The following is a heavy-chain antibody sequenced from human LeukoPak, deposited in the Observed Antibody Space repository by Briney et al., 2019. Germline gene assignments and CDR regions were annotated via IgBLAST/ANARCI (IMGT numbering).Heavy chain of an antibody. D-gene: IGHD3-22*01. Sequence: GGSLRLSCAASGFTFSSYAMSWVRQAPGKGLEWVSAISGSGGSTYYADSVKGRFTISRDNAKNSLYLQMNSLRAEDTALYYCAKGIYYYDSSGYYRSYYFDYWGQGTLVTVSS. CDR1: GFTFSSYA. CDR3: AKGIYYYDSSGYYRSYYFDY. J-gene: IGHJ4*02. V-gene: IGHV3-23*01. CDR2: ISGSGGST.